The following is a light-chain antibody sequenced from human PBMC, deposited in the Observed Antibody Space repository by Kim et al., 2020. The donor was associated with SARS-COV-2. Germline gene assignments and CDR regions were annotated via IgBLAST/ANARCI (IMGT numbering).Light chain of an antibody. V-gene: IGKV1-39*01. J-gene: IGKJ5*01. Sequence: DIQMTQSPSSLSASVGDRVTITCRASQNIYNYVNWYRHTSPGKAPKLLLYATSTLSAGAPSRVSGSRSGTDFSLTISSLQPEDFATYYCQQSYSIPFTFGQGTRLEIK. CDR1: QNIYNY. CDR3: QQSYSIPFT. CDR2: ATS.